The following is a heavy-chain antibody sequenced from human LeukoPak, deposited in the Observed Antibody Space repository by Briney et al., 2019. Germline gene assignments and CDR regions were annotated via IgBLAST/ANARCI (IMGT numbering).Heavy chain of an antibody. J-gene: IGHJ6*02. D-gene: IGHD3-22*01. CDR1: GFTFSSYG. CDR3: AGLDVDRYYYYGMDV. V-gene: IGHV3-30*03. Sequence: GALRLPCAASGFTFSSYGMHWVRQAPGKGLEWVAVISYDGSNKYYADSVKGRFTISRDNSKNTLYLQMNSLRAEDTAVYYCAGLDVDRYYYYGMDVWGQGTTVTVSS. CDR2: ISYDGSNK.